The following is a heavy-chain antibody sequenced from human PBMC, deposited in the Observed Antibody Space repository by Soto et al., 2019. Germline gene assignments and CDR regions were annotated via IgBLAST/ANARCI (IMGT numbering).Heavy chain of an antibody. CDR2: IYHSGST. V-gene: IGHV4-38-2*02. CDR1: CYSISSGYY. CDR3: AREKLVATQFDY. Sequence: SETLSLTCAVSCYSISSGYYWGWIRQPPGKGLEWIGSIYHSGSTYYNPSLKSRVTISVDTSKNQFSLKLSSVTAADTAVYYCAREKLVATQFDYWGQGTLVTVSS. D-gene: IGHD5-12*01. J-gene: IGHJ4*02.